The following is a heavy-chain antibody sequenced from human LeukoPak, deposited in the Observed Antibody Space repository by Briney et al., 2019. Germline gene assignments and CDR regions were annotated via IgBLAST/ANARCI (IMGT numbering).Heavy chain of an antibody. CDR1: GYTFTDYY. V-gene: IGHV1-2*02. CDR3: ARRSYNRNGIPWFDP. Sequence: ASVKVSCKASGYTFTDYYIHWLRQAPGRGLEWMGWIHPNSGATKYAQGLQGRVTVTRDTSVSTAYMELSRLTSDDTAVYYCARRSYNRNGIPWFDPWGQGTQVTVSS. D-gene: IGHD1-20*01. J-gene: IGHJ5*02. CDR2: IHPNSGAT.